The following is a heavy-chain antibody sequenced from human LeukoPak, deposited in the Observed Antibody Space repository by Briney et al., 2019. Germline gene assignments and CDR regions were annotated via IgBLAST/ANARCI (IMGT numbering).Heavy chain of an antibody. J-gene: IGHJ4*02. Sequence: GGSLRLSCAASGFTFSSYAMSWVRQAPGKGLEWVSAISGSGGSTYYADSVKGRFTISRDNSKNTLYLQMNSLRAEDTAVYYSAKGGCSGGSCYYPYYFDYWGQGTLVTVSS. V-gene: IGHV3-23*01. CDR1: GFTFSSYA. D-gene: IGHD2-15*01. CDR2: ISGSGGST. CDR3: AKGGCSGGSCYYPYYFDY.